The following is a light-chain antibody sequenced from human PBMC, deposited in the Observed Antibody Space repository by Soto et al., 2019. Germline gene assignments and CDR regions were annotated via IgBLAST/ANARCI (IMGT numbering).Light chain of an antibody. V-gene: IGLV2-14*03. J-gene: IGLJ1*01. CDR1: SSDVGAYNF. Sequence: QSALTQPASVSGSPGQSITISCTGTSSDVGAYNFVSWYQQHPGKVPKLMIFDVSSRPSGVSDRFSGSKSGNTASLTISGLRAEDEGGYCCSSYTSSSTHVFGSGTKLTVL. CDR2: DVS. CDR3: SSYTSSSTHV.